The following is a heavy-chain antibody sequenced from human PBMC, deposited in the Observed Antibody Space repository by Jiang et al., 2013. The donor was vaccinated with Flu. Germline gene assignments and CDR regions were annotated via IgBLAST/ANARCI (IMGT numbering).Heavy chain of an antibody. D-gene: IGHD2-2*01. J-gene: IGHJ5*02. Sequence: KSRVTISVDTSKNQFSLKLSSVTAADTAVYYCARHESILIVVVPAAIWFDPWGQGTLVTVSS. CDR3: ARHESILIVVVPAAIWFDP. V-gene: IGHV4-59*08.